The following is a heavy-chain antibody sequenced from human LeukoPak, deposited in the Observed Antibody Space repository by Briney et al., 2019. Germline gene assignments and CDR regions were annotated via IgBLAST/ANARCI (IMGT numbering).Heavy chain of an antibody. Sequence: PGGSLRLSCAASGFTFSSYGMHWVRQAPGKGLEWVAFIRYDGSNKYYADSVKGRFTISRDNSKNTLYLQMNSLRAEDTAVYYCAKVRSWPKYYFDYWGQGTLVTVSS. CDR3: AKVRSWPKYYFDY. J-gene: IGHJ4*02. V-gene: IGHV3-30*02. CDR2: IRYDGSNK. D-gene: IGHD6-13*01. CDR1: GFTFSSYG.